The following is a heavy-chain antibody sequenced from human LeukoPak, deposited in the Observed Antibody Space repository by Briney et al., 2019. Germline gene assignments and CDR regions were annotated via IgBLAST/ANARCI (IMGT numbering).Heavy chain of an antibody. J-gene: IGHJ1*01. CDR1: GYTFTGYY. D-gene: IGHD2-2*01. V-gene: IGHV1-2*02. CDR2: INPNSGGT. Sequence: GASVKVSCKASGYTFTGYYMHWVRQAPGQGLEWMGWINPNSGGTNYAQKFRGRVTMTRDTSISTAYMELSRLRSDDTAVYYCARVVRCSSTSCYRAEYFQHWGQGTLVTVSS. CDR3: ARVVRCSSTSCYRAEYFQH.